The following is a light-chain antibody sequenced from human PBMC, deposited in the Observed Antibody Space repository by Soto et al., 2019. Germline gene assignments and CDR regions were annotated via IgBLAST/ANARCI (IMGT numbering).Light chain of an antibody. J-gene: IGLJ3*02. CDR1: NSDVGAYNY. CDR2: EVT. Sequence: QSVLTQPASVSGSPGQSITISCTGTNSDVGAYNYVSWYQQHPGTAPKLMIYEVTNRPSGVSNRFSGSKSGNTASLTISGLQAEDEADYYCNSITSSNTWVFGGGTKLTVL. V-gene: IGLV2-14*01. CDR3: NSITSSNTWV.